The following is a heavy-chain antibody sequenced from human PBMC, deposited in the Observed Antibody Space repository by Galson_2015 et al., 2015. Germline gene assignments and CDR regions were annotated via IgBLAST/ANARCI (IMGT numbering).Heavy chain of an antibody. D-gene: IGHD2-15*01. CDR3: ARLSYFSGGSCSSHGMDV. V-gene: IGHV1-18*01. CDR1: GYTFTSYG. CDR2: ISVYSGNT. Sequence: VEVSCKASGYTFTSYGISWVRQAPGEGLEWMGGISVYSGNTKSSQKLQGRVTMTTDKVTSTAYMVLRILRSDDTGVYYGARLSYFSGGSCSSHGMDVWGQGTTVTVSS. J-gene: IGHJ6*02.